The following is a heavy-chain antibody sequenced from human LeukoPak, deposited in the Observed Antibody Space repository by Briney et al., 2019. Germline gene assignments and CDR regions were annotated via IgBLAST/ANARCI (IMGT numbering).Heavy chain of an antibody. CDR1: GFTFSDYY. J-gene: IGHJ4*02. V-gene: IGHV3-66*01. Sequence: GGSLRLSCAASGFTFSDYYMNWVRQAPGKGLEWVSVIYSGGSTYYADSVKGRFTISRDNSKNTLYLQMNSLRAEDTAVYYCARGDGSGNTYFDYWGQGTLVTVSS. CDR2: IYSGGST. CDR3: ARGDGSGNTYFDY. D-gene: IGHD3-10*01.